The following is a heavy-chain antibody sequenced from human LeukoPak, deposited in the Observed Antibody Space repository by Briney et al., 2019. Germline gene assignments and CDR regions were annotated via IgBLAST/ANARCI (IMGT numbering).Heavy chain of an antibody. D-gene: IGHD2-15*01. Sequence: GGSLRLSCAASGFTFSSYAMSWVRQAPGKGLEWVSAISGSGGSTHYADSVKGRFTISRDNSKNTLYLQMNSLRAEDTAVYYCASSELVGFFDYWGQGTLVTVSS. CDR3: ASSELVGFFDY. CDR1: GFTFSSYA. J-gene: IGHJ4*02. CDR2: ISGSGGST. V-gene: IGHV3-23*01.